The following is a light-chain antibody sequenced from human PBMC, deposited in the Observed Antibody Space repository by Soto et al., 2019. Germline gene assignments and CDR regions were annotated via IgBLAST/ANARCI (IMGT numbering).Light chain of an antibody. Sequence: DIVLTQSPDSLPWYLVGRATIICNSSPNIFYSSDNKNYLSWYQQRPGQPPKLLFYWASTRESGVPDRFSGSGSGTHFTLTITSLQAEDVAVYYCQQYYSSPPTFGQGTKVDIK. J-gene: IGKJ1*01. CDR1: PNIFYSSDNKNY. CDR2: WAS. V-gene: IGKV4-1*01. CDR3: QQYYSSPPT.